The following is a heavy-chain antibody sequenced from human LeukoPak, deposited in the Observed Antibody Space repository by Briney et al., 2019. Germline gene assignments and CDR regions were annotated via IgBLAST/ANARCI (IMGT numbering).Heavy chain of an antibody. Sequence: GASVKVSCKASGYTFTSYGISWVRQAPGQGLEWMGWISAYNSNTNYAQKLQGRVTMTTDTSTSKAYMQQRSLRSDDTAVSYRARDGAAWGQGPLVTVSS. CDR1: GYTFTSYG. D-gene: IGHD4/OR15-4a*01. J-gene: IGHJ5*02. V-gene: IGHV1-18*01. CDR3: ARDGAA. CDR2: ISAYNSNT.